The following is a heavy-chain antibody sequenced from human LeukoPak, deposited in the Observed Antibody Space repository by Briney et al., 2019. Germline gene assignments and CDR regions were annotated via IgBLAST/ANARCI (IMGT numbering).Heavy chain of an antibody. V-gene: IGHV4-34*01. CDR1: NGSLSEYY. CDR3: VHTAMVGYYYMDV. Sequence: SETLSLTCAVYNGSLSEYYWSWIRQPPGKGLEWIGEINHSGSTNYNPSLKSRVTISVDTSKNQFSLKLSSVTAADTAVYYCVHTAMVGYYYMDVWGKGTTVTVSS. D-gene: IGHD5-18*01. CDR2: INHSGST. J-gene: IGHJ6*03.